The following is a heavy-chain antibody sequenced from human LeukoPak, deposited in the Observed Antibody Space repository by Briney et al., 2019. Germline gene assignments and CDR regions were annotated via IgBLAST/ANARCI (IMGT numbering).Heavy chain of an antibody. D-gene: IGHD4-23*01. CDR2: ISYDGSNK. V-gene: IGHV3-30*01. Sequence: GGSLRRSCAASGFTFSSYAMHWVSQAPGKGLEWVAVISYDGSNKYYADSVKGRFTISRDNSKNTLYLQMNSLRAEDTAVYYCARDDGPYAGNSFFDYWGQGTLVTVSS. CDR3: ARDDGPYAGNSFFDY. CDR1: GFTFSSYA. J-gene: IGHJ4*02.